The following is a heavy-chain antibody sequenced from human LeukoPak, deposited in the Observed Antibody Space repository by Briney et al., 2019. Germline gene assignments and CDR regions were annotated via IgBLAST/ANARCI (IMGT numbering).Heavy chain of an antibody. CDR3: ARDQGSGWFDP. CDR2: IYYSGST. Sequence: PSETLSLTYTVSGGSVSSGSYYWSWIRQPPGKGLEWIGYIYYSGSTNYNPSLKSRVTISVDTSKNQFSLKLSSVTAADTAVYYCARDQGSGWFDPWGQGTLVTVSS. V-gene: IGHV4-61*01. J-gene: IGHJ5*02. CDR1: GGSVSSGSYY. D-gene: IGHD1-26*01.